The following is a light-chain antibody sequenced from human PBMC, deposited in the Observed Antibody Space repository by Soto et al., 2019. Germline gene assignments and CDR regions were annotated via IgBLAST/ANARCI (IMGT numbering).Light chain of an antibody. CDR1: QSVLYRSNNKNN. CDR2: WAS. J-gene: IGKJ3*01. CDR3: QQYHSSPIT. V-gene: IGKV4-1*01. Sequence: DIVMTQSPDSLAVSLGERATINCKSSQSVLYRSNNKNNLAWYQQKPGQPPKLLIYWASTRESGVPDRFSGSGSGTDFTLTISSLLAEDVAVYYCQQYHSSPITFGPGTKVEIK.